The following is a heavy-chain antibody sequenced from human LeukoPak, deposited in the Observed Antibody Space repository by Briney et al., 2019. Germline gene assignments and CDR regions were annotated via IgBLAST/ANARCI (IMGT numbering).Heavy chain of an antibody. CDR3: TRGVFSDV. J-gene: IGHJ6*04. Sequence: GRSLRLSCAASGFIFSDYYMNWIRQAPGKGLEWVSHINGGGTTKYYADSVRGRFTLSRDNANNTLYLQMNNLRAEDTAVYYCTRGVFSDVWGTRTTVTVSS. V-gene: IGHV3-11*01. CDR1: GFIFSDYY. CDR2: INGGGTTK.